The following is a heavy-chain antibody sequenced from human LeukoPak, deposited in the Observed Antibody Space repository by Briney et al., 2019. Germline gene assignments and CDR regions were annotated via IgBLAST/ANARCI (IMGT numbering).Heavy chain of an antibody. CDR1: GFTFSSYW. Sequence: GGSLRLSCAASGFTFSSYWMHWVRQVPGKGLVWVSRINGDGTSTSYADSVKGRFTITRDSAENTLYLQMNSLRAEDTAVYYCARDLYSSSCSHWGQGTLVTVSS. CDR3: ARDLYSSSCSH. J-gene: IGHJ4*02. CDR2: INGDGTST. D-gene: IGHD6-13*01. V-gene: IGHV3-74*01.